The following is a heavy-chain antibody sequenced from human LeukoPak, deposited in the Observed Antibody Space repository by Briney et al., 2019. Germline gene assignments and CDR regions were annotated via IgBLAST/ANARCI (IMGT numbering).Heavy chain of an antibody. CDR2: ISYDGSNK. V-gene: IGHV3-30-3*01. CDR3: AREPPKVWFGELPDY. Sequence: GRSLRLSCAASGFTFSTYAMHWVRQAPGKGLEWVAVISYDGSNKYYADSVKGRFTISRDNSKNTLYLQMNSLRAEDTAVYYCAREPPKVWFGELPDYWGQGTLVTVSS. J-gene: IGHJ4*02. CDR1: GFTFSTYA. D-gene: IGHD3-10*01.